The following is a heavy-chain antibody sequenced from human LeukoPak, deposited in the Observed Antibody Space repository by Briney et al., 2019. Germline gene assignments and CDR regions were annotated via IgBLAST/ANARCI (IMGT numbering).Heavy chain of an antibody. CDR1: GYTFTSYG. Sequence: ASVKVSCKASGYTFTSYGISWVRQAPGQGLEWMGWISPYNSNTYYVQNLQGRVTMTTDTSTSTAYMELRSLRSDDTAVYYCAAMVRGVIFDYWGQGTLVTVSS. J-gene: IGHJ4*02. D-gene: IGHD3-10*01. CDR3: AAMVRGVIFDY. CDR2: ISPYNSNT. V-gene: IGHV1-18*01.